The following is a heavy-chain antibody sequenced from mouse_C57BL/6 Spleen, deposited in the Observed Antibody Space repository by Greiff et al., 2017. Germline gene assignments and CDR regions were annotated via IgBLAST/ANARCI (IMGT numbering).Heavy chain of an antibody. CDR3: ARHYYGSRGGYFEV. CDR1: GYTFTSYG. D-gene: IGHD1-1*01. Sequence: QVQLQQSGAELARPGASVKLSCKASGYTFTSYGIRWVKQRTGQGLEWIGEIYPRSGNTYYNEKFKGKATLTADKSSSTAYMELRSLTSEDSAVYFCARHYYGSRGGYFEVWGTGTTVTVSS. CDR2: IYPRSGNT. J-gene: IGHJ1*03. V-gene: IGHV1-81*01.